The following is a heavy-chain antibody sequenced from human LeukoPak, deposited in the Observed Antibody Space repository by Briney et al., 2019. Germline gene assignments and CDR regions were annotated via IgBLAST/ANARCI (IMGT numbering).Heavy chain of an antibody. V-gene: IGHV4-30-4*08. Sequence: PSETLSLTCTVSGGSISSGGYYWSWIRQHPGKGLEWIGYIYYSGSTYYNPSLKSRVTISVDTSKNQFSLKLSSVTAADTAVYYCVRAVAGKFDYWGQGTLVTVSS. J-gene: IGHJ4*02. CDR1: GGSISSGGYY. D-gene: IGHD6-19*01. CDR2: IYYSGST. CDR3: VRAVAGKFDY.